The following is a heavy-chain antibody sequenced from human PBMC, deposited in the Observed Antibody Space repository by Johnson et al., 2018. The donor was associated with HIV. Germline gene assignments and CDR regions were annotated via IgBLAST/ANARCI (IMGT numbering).Heavy chain of an antibody. V-gene: IGHV3-30*02. CDR3: ARGSRTDDSFAD. CDR2: IRYDGSKK. J-gene: IGHJ3*01. Sequence: QVQLVESGGGVVQPGGSLRLSCAASGFTFSSFGMHWVRQAPGKGLEWVAFIRYDGSKKSFAASVKGRFTISRDNSKNTLSLQMNSLTTEDTAIYYCARGSRTDDSFADWGQGTMVLVSS. CDR1: GFTFSSFG.